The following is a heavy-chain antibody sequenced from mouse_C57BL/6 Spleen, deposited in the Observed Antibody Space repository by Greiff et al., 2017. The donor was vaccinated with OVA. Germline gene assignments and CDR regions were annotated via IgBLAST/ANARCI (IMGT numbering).Heavy chain of an antibody. Sequence: QVQLKESGAELVKPGASVQMSCKASGYTFTSYWITWVKQRPGQGLEWIGDIYPGSGSTNYNEKFKSKATLTVDTSSSTAYMQLSSLTSEDSAVYYCARYDYDKDWYFDVWGTGTTVTVSA. CDR2: IYPGSGST. D-gene: IGHD2-4*01. V-gene: IGHV1-55*01. J-gene: IGHJ1*03. CDR3: ARYDYDKDWYFDV. CDR1: GYTFTSYW.